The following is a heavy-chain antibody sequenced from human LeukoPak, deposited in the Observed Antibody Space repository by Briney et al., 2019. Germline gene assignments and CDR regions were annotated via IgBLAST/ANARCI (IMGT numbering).Heavy chain of an antibody. CDR1: GFTFSSYE. Sequence: GGSLRLSCAASGFTFSSYEMNWVRQAPGKGLEWVAFIRYDGTNKYYADSVKGRFTISRDNSKNTLYLQMSSLRVEDTAVYYCAKGPRSSWSLNWFDPWGQGTLVTVSS. J-gene: IGHJ5*02. CDR2: IRYDGTNK. CDR3: AKGPRSSWSLNWFDP. V-gene: IGHV3-30*02. D-gene: IGHD6-13*01.